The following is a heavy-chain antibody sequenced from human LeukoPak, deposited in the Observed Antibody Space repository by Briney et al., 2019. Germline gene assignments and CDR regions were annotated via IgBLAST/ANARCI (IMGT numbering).Heavy chain of an antibody. CDR2: INPNSGGT. CDR3: ARDLYYGDYRIFDY. CDR1: GYTFTGYY. J-gene: IGHJ4*02. D-gene: IGHD4-17*01. V-gene: IGHV1-2*02. Sequence: ASVKVSCKASGYTFTGYYMHWVRQAPGQGLEWMGWINPNSGGTNYAQKFQGRVTMTRDTSISTAYMELSRLRSDDTAVYYCARDLYYGDYRIFDYWGQGTLVTVSS.